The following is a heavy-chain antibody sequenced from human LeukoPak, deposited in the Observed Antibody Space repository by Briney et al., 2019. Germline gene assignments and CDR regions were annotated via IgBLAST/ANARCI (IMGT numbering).Heavy chain of an antibody. J-gene: IGHJ3*02. Sequence: PSETLSLTRTVSGGSISSYYWSWIRQPAGKGLEWIGRIYTSGSTNYNPSLKSRVTMSVDTSKNQFSLKLSSVTAADTAVYYCARDLVVVPAATPPTLGAFDIWGQGTMVTVSS. V-gene: IGHV4-4*07. CDR2: IYTSGST. D-gene: IGHD2-2*02. CDR1: GGSISSYY. CDR3: ARDLVVVPAATPPTLGAFDI.